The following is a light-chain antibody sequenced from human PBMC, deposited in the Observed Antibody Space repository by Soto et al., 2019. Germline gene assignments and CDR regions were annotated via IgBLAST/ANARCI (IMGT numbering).Light chain of an antibody. J-gene: IGLJ1*01. CDR1: SSDVGSYNL. V-gene: IGLV2-23*01. CDR2: EDN. CDR3: CSYARTSTYV. Sequence: QSVLTQAASVSGSPGQSITISCTGTSSDVGSYNLVSWYQQHPGKAPKLMIYEDNKRPSGVSNRFSVSKSGYTASLTISGLQAEDEADYYCCSYARTSTYVFGSGTRSPS.